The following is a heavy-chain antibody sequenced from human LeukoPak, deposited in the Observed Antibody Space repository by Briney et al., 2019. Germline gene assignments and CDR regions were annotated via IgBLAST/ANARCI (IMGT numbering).Heavy chain of an antibody. J-gene: IGHJ2*01. Sequence: SETLSLTCAVSGVSISSYYWSWIRQPPGKGLEWIGHIYASGCTNYSPSLKSRVTISVDTSKTQFSLKLSSVTAADTAVYYCARSQLGIDWYFDLWGRGTLVTVSS. CDR2: IYASGCT. CDR1: GVSISSYY. D-gene: IGHD7-27*01. CDR3: ARSQLGIDWYFDL. V-gene: IGHV4-4*09.